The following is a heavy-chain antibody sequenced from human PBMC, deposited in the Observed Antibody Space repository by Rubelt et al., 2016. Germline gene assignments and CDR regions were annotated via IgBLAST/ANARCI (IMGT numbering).Heavy chain of an antibody. D-gene: IGHD3-3*01. CDR1: GYTFTSYY. CDR3: ARSPRYDFEDNWFDP. V-gene: IGHV1-46*01. CDR2: INPSGGST. J-gene: IGHJ5*02. Sequence: QVQLVQSGAEVKKPGASVKVSCKASGYTFTSYYMHWVRQAPGQGLECMGLINPSGGSTSYEQKVQGRVTMTRDTSTSTVYMELSSLRSEDTAVYYGARSPRYDFEDNWFDPWGQGTLVTVSS.